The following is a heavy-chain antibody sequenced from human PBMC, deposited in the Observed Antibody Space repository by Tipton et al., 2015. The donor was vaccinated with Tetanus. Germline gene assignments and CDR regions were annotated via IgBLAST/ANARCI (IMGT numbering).Heavy chain of an antibody. CDR1: EFIVSSDF. CDR3: ARRHYNYDSDFGF. D-gene: IGHD3-10*01. V-gene: IGHV3-53*01. CDR2: IYSDGST. J-gene: IGHJ4*02. Sequence: SLRLSCAASEFIVSSDFMSWVRQAPGKGPQWVSVIYSDGSTYYADSMKGRFTISRDDSKNTLYLQMNSLRAEDTAVYYCARRHYNYDSDFGFWGQGTPVTVSS.